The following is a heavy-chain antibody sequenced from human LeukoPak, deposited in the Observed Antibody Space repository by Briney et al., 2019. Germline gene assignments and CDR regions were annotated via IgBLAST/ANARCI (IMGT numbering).Heavy chain of an antibody. V-gene: IGHV3-23*01. CDR3: AKNSRYDYGDYAMRFG. CDR1: GFTFSSYS. CDR2: ISGSGGST. Sequence: GGSLRLSCAASGFTFSSYSMSWVRQAPGKGLEWVSAISGSGGSTYYADSVKGRFTISRDNSKNTLYLQMNSLRAEDTAVYYCAKNSRYDYGDYAMRFGWGQGTLVTVSS. J-gene: IGHJ4*02. D-gene: IGHD4-17*01.